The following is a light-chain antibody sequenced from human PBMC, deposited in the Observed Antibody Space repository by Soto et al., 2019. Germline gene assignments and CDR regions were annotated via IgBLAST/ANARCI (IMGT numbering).Light chain of an antibody. V-gene: IGKV1-5*03. J-gene: IGKJ3*01. CDR1: QSISSH. CDR3: QQYTTYSS. Sequence: DIQMTQSPPTLSASVGDRVTITCRASQSISSHLAWYQQKPGKAPKLLIYKASSLESGVPSRFSGSGSGTEFTLTISSLQPDDFATYYCQQYTTYSSFGPGTKVDLK. CDR2: KAS.